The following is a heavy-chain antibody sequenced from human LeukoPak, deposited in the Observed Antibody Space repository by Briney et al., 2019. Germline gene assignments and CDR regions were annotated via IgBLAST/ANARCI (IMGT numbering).Heavy chain of an antibody. Sequence: GRSLRLSRVVSGFTFSDYTMQWVRQAPGKGLEWVALMAPDGSYQYYADSLKGRFTISRDNFKNTLYLRMNSLRVEDTAVYYCARGLRGRSWYGAHWGQGTLLSVSS. CDR1: GFTFSDYT. CDR3: ARGLRGRSWYGAH. CDR2: MAPDGSYQ. D-gene: IGHD6-13*01. J-gene: IGHJ4*02. V-gene: IGHV3-30*01.